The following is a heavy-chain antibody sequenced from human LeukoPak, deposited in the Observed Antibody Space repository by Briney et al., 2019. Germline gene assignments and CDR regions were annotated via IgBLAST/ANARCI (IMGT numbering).Heavy chain of an antibody. Sequence: GGSLRLSCAASGFTFDDYAMHWVRQAPGKGLEWVSGISWNSGSIGYADSVKGRFTISRDNAKNSLYLQMNSLRAEDTAVYYCARAFGFWSGYYTDAGYYFDYWGQGTLVTVSS. CDR1: GFTFDDYA. CDR3: ARAFGFWSGYYTDAGYYFDY. V-gene: IGHV3-9*01. J-gene: IGHJ4*02. CDR2: ISWNSGSI. D-gene: IGHD3-3*01.